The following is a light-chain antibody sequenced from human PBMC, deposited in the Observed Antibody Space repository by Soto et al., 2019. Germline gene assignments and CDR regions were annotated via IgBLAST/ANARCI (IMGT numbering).Light chain of an antibody. CDR2: EVS. CDR3: SSYTSSSTPPYV. Sequence: QSVLTQPASVFGSPGQSITISCTGTSSDVGGYNYVSWYQQHPGKAPKLMIYEVSNRPSGVSNRFSGSKSGNTASLTISGLQAEDEADYYCSSYTSSSTPPYVFGTGTKVTVL. CDR1: SSDVGGYNY. J-gene: IGLJ1*01. V-gene: IGLV2-14*01.